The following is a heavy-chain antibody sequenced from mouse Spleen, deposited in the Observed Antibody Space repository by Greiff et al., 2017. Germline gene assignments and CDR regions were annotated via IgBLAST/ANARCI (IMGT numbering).Heavy chain of an antibody. J-gene: IGHJ2*01. CDR2: IYPGSGST. CDR1: GYTFTSYW. CDR3: ARDSSGYGVYFDY. D-gene: IGHD3-2*01. Sequence: VQLQQPGAELVKPGASVKMSCKASGYTFTSYWITWVKQRPGQGLEWIGDIYPGSGSTNYNEKFKSKATLTVDTSSSTAYMQLSSLTSEDSAVYYCARDSSGYGVYFDYWGQGTTLTVSS. V-gene: IGHV1-55*01.